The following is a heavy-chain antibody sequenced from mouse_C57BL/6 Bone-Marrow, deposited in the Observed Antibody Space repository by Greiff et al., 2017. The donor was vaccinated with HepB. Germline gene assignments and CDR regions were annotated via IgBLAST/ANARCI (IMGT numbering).Heavy chain of an antibody. V-gene: IGHV1-74*01. D-gene: IGHD2-3*01. CDR1: GYTFTSYW. CDR3: AIPFYVGYYLGPFDY. Sequence: QVQLQQPGAELVKPGASVKVSCKASGYTFTSYWMHWVKQRPGQGLEWIGRIHPSDSDTNYNQKFKGKATLTVDKSSSTAYLQLSSLTSADSAVYYCAIPFYVGYYLGPFDYWGQGTTLTVSS. CDR2: IHPSDSDT. J-gene: IGHJ2*01.